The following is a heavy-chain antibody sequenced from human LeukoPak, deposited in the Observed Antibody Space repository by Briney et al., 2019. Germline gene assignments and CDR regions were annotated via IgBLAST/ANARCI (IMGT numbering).Heavy chain of an antibody. D-gene: IGHD3-3*01. J-gene: IGHJ4*02. V-gene: IGHV3-49*04. CDR1: GFTFSSYG. CDR3: TRGKYYDFWSGYYPDY. Sequence: GGSLRLSCAASGFTFSSYGMNWVRQAPGKGLEWVGFIRSKAYGGTTEYAASVKGRFTISRDDSKSIAYLQMNSLKTEDTAVYYCTRGKYYDFWSGYYPDYWGQGTLVTVSS. CDR2: IRSKAYGGTT.